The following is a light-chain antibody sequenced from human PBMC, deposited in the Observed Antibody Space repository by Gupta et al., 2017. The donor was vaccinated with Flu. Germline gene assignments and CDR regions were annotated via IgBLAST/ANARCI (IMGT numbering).Light chain of an antibody. CDR3: AAWDDSLNGDV. CDR2: YTY. J-gene: IGLJ1*01. CDR1: TSNVGPND. Sequence: SVLTHPPFASGTPAQRVTISCSGTTSNVGPNDVNWYQQLPGTAPKLLIYYTYLRPSGVPARFSGSKSGTSASLAISGLRSEDEADYYCAAWDDSLNGDVFGTGTRVTV. V-gene: IGLV1-44*01.